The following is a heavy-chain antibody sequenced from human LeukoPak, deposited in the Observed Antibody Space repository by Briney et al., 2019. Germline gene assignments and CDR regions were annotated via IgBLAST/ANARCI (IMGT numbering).Heavy chain of an antibody. V-gene: IGHV3-53*01. CDR3: ARGRGTYYFDY. D-gene: IGHD3-10*01. Sequence: PGESLRLSCAASGFTVSSNYMSWVRQAPGQGLEWVSIVYDSGSTYYSDSVTGGFTISRDNSKNTLYLQMNSLRAEDTAVYYCARGRGTYYFDYWGQGTLVTVSS. CDR2: VYDSGST. CDR1: GFTVSSNY. J-gene: IGHJ4*02.